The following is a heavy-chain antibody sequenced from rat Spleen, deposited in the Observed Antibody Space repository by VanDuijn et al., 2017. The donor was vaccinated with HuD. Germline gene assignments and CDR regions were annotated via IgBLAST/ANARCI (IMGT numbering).Heavy chain of an antibody. CDR2: ISPSGYST. CDR1: GFTFNNYW. V-gene: IGHV5-31*01. Sequence: EVQLVESGGGLVQPGRSLKLSCVASGFTFNNYWMTWVRQAPTKGLEWVASISPSGYSTYYRDSMKGRFTVSRDNAKSTLGLQMDSLRSEDTATYYCARRHYGYTDYFDYWGQGVMVTVSS. CDR3: ARRHYGYTDYFDY. J-gene: IGHJ2*01. D-gene: IGHD1-9*01.